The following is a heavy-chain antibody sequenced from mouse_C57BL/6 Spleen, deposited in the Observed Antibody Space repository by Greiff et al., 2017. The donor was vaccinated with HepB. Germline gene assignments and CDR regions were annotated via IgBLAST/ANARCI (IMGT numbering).Heavy chain of an antibody. D-gene: IGHD1-1*01. Sequence: EVQLQQPGAELVKPRASVKISCKASGYTFTDYYMNWVKQSHGKSLEWIGDINPNNGGTSYNQKFKGKATLTVDKSSSTAYMELRSLTSEDSAVYYCARTYYYGSSYWYFDVWGTGTTVTVSS. V-gene: IGHV1-26*01. J-gene: IGHJ1*03. CDR2: INPNNGGT. CDR1: GYTFTDYY. CDR3: ARTYYYGSSYWYFDV.